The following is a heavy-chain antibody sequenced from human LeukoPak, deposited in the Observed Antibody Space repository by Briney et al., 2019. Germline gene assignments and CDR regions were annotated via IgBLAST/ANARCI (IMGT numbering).Heavy chain of an antibody. CDR2: INHSGST. CDR1: GGSISSYY. Sequence: SETLSLTCTVSGGSISSYYWSWIRQPPGKGLEWIGEINHSGSTNYNPSLKSRISISIDTSKNQFSLNLSSVTAADTAVYYCARTIVPRTYFDYWGQGTLVTVSS. V-gene: IGHV4-34*01. D-gene: IGHD2/OR15-2a*01. J-gene: IGHJ4*02. CDR3: ARTIVPRTYFDY.